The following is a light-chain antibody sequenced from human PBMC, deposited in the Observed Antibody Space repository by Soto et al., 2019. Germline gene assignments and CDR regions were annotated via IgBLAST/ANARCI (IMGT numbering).Light chain of an antibody. CDR1: QAINSY. Sequence: DIQLTQSPSFLSASVGDRVTITYRASQAINSYLARYQQRPGKVPRFLTHSASTLQSGVPSRFSATGSGTTFTLTISSLQPEDIATYYCQQLNRFPRTFGQGTKVEV. V-gene: IGKV1-9*01. J-gene: IGKJ1*01. CDR2: SAS. CDR3: QQLNRFPRT.